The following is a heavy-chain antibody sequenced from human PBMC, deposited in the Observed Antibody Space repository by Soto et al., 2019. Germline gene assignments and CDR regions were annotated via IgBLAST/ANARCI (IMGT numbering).Heavy chain of an antibody. Sequence: SETLSLTCAVYGGSFSGYYWSWIRQPPGKGLEWIGEINHSGSTNYNPSLKSRVTISVDTSKNQFSLKLSSVTAADTAVYYCARERLGGYCSGGSCSTTRLFDYWGQGTLVTVSS. D-gene: IGHD2-15*01. V-gene: IGHV4-34*01. CDR1: GGSFSGYY. J-gene: IGHJ4*02. CDR2: INHSGST. CDR3: ARERLGGYCSGGSCSTTRLFDY.